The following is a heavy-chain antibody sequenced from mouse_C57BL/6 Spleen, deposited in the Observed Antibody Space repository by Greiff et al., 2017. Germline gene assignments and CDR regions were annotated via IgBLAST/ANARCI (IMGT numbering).Heavy chain of an antibody. CDR2: IYPGDGYT. Sequence: QVQLQQSGAELVKPGASVKISCKASGYAFSSYWMNWVKQRPGKGLEWIGQIYPGDGYTNYNGNFKGKATLTADKSSSTAYMQLSSLTSEDSAVYFCARKGGSSGFYAIDYGGQGASVTVSS. CDR1: GYAFSSYW. V-gene: IGHV1-80*01. J-gene: IGHJ4*01. D-gene: IGHD3-2*02. CDR3: ARKGGSSGFYAIDY.